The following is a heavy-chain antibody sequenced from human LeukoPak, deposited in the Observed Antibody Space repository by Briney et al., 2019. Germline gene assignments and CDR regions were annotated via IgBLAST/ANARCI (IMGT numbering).Heavy chain of an antibody. Sequence: GGCLRLSCAASGFAFSSYSMNWVRPAPGKGREWVSSISSSSSYIYYADSVKGRLTVSRDNAKNSLYLQMNSLRAEDTAVYYCARGYGSGSYPDYWGQGTLVTVSS. CDR2: ISSSSSYI. CDR3: ARGYGSGSYPDY. V-gene: IGHV3-21*01. CDR1: GFAFSSYS. D-gene: IGHD3-10*01. J-gene: IGHJ4*02.